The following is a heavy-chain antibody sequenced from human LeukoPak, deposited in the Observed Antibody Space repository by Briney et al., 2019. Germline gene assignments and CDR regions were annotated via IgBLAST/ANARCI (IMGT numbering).Heavy chain of an antibody. D-gene: IGHD1-26*01. V-gene: IGHV3-23*01. J-gene: IGHJ4*02. CDR3: AKAWPELRDEY. CDR1: GFTFSSYW. Sequence: GGSLRLSCAASGFTFSSYWMHWVRQAPGKGLEWVSAVSGSGGDTYYADSVKGRFTISRDNSKNTLYLQMNSLRAEDTAVYYCAKAWPELRDEYWGQGTLVTVSS. CDR2: VSGSGGDT.